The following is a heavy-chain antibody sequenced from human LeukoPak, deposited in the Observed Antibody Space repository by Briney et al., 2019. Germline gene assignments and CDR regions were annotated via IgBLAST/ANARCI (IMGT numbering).Heavy chain of an antibody. Sequence: SETPSLTCTVSGGSISSYYWSWIRQPAGKGLEWIGRIYTSGSTNYNPSLKSRVTMSVDTSKNQFSLKLSSVTAADTAVYYCARFVVGATENDYYYYMDVWGKGTTVTVSS. CDR3: ARFVVGATENDYYYYMDV. J-gene: IGHJ6*03. V-gene: IGHV4-4*07. D-gene: IGHD1-26*01. CDR1: GGSISSYY. CDR2: IYTSGST.